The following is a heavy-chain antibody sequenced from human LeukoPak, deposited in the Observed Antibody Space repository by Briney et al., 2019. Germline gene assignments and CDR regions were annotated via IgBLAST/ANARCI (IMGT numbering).Heavy chain of an antibody. CDR3: ARVGSSPAFDI. V-gene: IGHV4-59*01. J-gene: IGHJ3*02. D-gene: IGHD6-6*01. Sequence: SETLSLTCTVSGGSISSYYWSWIRQPPGKGLEWIGYIYYSGSTNYNPSLKSRVTISVDTSKNQFSLKLSSVTAADTAVYYRARVGSSPAFDIWGQGTMVTVSS. CDR1: GGSISSYY. CDR2: IYYSGST.